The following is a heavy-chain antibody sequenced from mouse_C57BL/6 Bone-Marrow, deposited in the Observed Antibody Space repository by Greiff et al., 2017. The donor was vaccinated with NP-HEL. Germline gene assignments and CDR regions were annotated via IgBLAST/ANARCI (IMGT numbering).Heavy chain of an antibody. CDR1: GYTFTSYW. CDR2: IYPGSGST. D-gene: IGHD2-4*01. V-gene: IGHV1-55*01. CDR3: ARRDYDERGYYAMDY. Sequence: QVQLQQPGAELVKPGASVKMSCKASGYTFTSYWITWVKQRPGQGLEWIGDIYPGSGSTNYNEKFKSKATLTVDTSSSTAYMQLSSLTSEDSAVYYCARRDYDERGYYAMDYWGQGTSVTVSS. J-gene: IGHJ4*01.